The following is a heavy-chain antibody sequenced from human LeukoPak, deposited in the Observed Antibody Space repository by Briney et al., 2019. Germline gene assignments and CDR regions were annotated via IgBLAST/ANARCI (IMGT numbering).Heavy chain of an antibody. CDR3: AREDSSTQDAFDI. J-gene: IGHJ3*02. Sequence: ASVKVSCKASGYTFTGYYMYWVRQAPGQGLEWMGWINPNSGGTNYAQKFQGRVTMTRDTSISTAYMELSRLRSDDTAVYYCAREDSSTQDAFDIWGQGTMVTVSS. CDR1: GYTFTGYY. CDR2: INPNSGGT. V-gene: IGHV1-2*02. D-gene: IGHD2-2*01.